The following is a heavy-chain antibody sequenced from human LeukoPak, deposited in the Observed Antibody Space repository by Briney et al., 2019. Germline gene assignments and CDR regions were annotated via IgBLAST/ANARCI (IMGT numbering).Heavy chain of an antibody. CDR2: ISYDGSNK. Sequence: GGSLRLSCAASGFTFSSYGIHWVRQAPGKGLEWVAVISYDGSNKYYADSVKGRFTISRDNSKNTLYLQMNSLRAEDTAVYYCAKGGYYGSGSEGGFDYWGQGTLVTVSS. CDR1: GFTFSSYG. D-gene: IGHD3-10*01. CDR3: AKGGYYGSGSEGGFDY. V-gene: IGHV3-30*18. J-gene: IGHJ4*02.